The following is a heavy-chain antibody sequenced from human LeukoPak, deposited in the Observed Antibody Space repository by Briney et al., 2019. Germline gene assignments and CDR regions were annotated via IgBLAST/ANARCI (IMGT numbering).Heavy chain of an antibody. CDR1: GFTFSSYG. J-gene: IGHJ4*02. Sequence: GGSPRLSCAASGFTFSSYGMHWVRQAPGKGLEWVAVISYDGSNKYYADSVKGRFTISRDNSKNTLYLQMNSLRAEDTAVYYCAKGYSSSWYYRYFDYWGQGTLVTVSS. CDR2: ISYDGSNK. CDR3: AKGYSSSWYYRYFDY. D-gene: IGHD6-13*01. V-gene: IGHV3-30*18.